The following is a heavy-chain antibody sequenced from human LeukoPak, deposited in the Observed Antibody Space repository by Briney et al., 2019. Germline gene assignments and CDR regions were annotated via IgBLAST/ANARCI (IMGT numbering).Heavy chain of an antibody. CDR3: AKDNGYNSFDY. J-gene: IGHJ4*02. D-gene: IGHD5-24*01. V-gene: IGHV3-9*01. CDR2: ISWNSGSL. CDR1: GFNFNSYW. Sequence: GGSLRLSCAASGFNFNSYWMSWVRQAPGKGLEWVSGISWNSGSLGYADSVKGRFTISRDNAKNSLYLQMNSLRAEDTALYYCAKDNGYNSFDYWGQGTLVTVSS.